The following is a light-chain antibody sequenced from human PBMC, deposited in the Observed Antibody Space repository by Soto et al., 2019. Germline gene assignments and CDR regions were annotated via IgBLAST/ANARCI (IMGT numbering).Light chain of an antibody. Sequence: EIVLTQSPGTLSLSPGERATLSCRASQSITSSYLAWYQQKPGQAPRLLIYGASSRATGIPDRFSGIGSGTDFTITISRLEPEDFAVYLCQQYGTSPVTFGQGTRLEIK. V-gene: IGKV3-20*01. CDR3: QQYGTSPVT. CDR2: GAS. CDR1: QSITSSY. J-gene: IGKJ5*01.